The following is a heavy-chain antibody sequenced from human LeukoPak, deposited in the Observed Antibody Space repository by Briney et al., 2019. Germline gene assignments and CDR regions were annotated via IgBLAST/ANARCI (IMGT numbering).Heavy chain of an antibody. J-gene: IGHJ4*02. Sequence: GGSLRLSCAASGFTFSNYWMSWVRQAPGKGLEWVAKIKQDGSEEYYVDSVKGRFTISRDNAKNSLFLQMNSLIVEDTAIYYCARGGSYPGCWGQGTLVTVSS. D-gene: IGHD1-26*01. CDR2: IKQDGSEE. CDR1: GFTFSNYW. V-gene: IGHV3-7*03. CDR3: ARGGSYPGC.